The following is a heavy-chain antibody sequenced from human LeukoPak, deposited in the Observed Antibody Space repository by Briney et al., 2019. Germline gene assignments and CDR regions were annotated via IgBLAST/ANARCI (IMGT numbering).Heavy chain of an antibody. CDR1: GFTVSSNY. CDR2: IYSGGST. V-gene: IGHV3-53*01. D-gene: IGHD3-10*01. CDR3: ARWRGVRGVDY. J-gene: IGHJ4*02. Sequence: GGSLRLSCAASGFTVSSNYMSWVRQAPEKGLEWVSVIYSGGSTYYADSVKGRFTISRDNSKNTLYLQMNSLRAEDTAVYYCARWRGVRGVDYWGQGTLVTVSS.